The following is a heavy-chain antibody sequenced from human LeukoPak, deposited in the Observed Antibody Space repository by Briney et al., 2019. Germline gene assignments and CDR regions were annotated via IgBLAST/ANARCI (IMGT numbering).Heavy chain of an antibody. Sequence: ASVEVSCKASGGTFSSYAISWVRQAPGQGLEWMGGIIPIFGTANYAQKFQGRVTITADKSTSTAYMELSSLRSEDTAVYYCARPATPGGLYFFDYWGQGTLVTVSS. J-gene: IGHJ4*02. CDR2: IIPIFGTA. CDR1: GGTFSSYA. D-gene: IGHD2-2*01. V-gene: IGHV1-69*06. CDR3: ARPATPGGLYFFDY.